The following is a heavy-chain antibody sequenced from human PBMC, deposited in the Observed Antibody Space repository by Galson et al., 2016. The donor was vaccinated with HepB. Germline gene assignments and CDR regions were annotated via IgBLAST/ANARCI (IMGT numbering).Heavy chain of an antibody. CDR2: MYYSGST. D-gene: IGHD4-11*01. CDR1: GGSVSSGPYY. J-gene: IGHJ4*02. CDR3: ARGTRPYSNYPPTLDF. V-gene: IGHV4-61*01. Sequence: SETLSLTCTVSGGSVSSGPYYWSWIRQPPGKGLEWIGFMYYSGSTNYNPSLKSRVPISIDTSKNQFSVKLSSVTAADSARYYCARGTRPYSNYPPTLDFWGQGTLVTVSS.